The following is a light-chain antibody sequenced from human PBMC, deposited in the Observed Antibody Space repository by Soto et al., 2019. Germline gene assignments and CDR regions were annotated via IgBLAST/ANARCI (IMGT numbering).Light chain of an antibody. V-gene: IGKV3-15*01. Sequence: EIVMTQSPATLSLSPGESATLPCRASQSVTGDLAWYQQKPGQAPRLLIYRASTRAAGIPARFSGSGSGTEFTLTISGLQSEDFATYYCQHYDNWPWTFGQGTKVDIK. CDR2: RAS. CDR3: QHYDNWPWT. CDR1: QSVTGD. J-gene: IGKJ1*01.